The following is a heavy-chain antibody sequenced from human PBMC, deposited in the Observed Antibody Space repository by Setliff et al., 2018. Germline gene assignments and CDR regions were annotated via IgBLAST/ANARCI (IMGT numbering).Heavy chain of an antibody. Sequence: PSETLSLTCAVYGGSFSGYYWSWIRQPPGKGLEWIGEINHSGSTNYNPSLKSRVTISVDTSKNQFSLKLSSVTAADTAVYYCARFRRGVALGWFDPWGRGTLVTVSS. D-gene: IGHD3-10*01. CDR2: INHSGST. CDR3: ARFRRGVALGWFDP. CDR1: GGSFSGYY. V-gene: IGHV4-34*01. J-gene: IGHJ5*02.